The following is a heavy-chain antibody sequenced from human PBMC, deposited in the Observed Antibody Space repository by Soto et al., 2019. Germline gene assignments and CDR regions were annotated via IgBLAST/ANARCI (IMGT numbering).Heavy chain of an antibody. D-gene: IGHD6-19*01. Sequence: GGSMRVSCAASAFTFSSYGRHWGRQAPAKLLEWVATISDDGSNKYYADSVKGRFTISRDNSKNTLYLQMNSLRVEDTAVYYCGGGWFWADYWGQGTLVTVSS. V-gene: IGHV3-30*03. CDR2: ISDDGSNK. J-gene: IGHJ4*02. CDR3: GGGWFWADY. CDR1: AFTFSSYG.